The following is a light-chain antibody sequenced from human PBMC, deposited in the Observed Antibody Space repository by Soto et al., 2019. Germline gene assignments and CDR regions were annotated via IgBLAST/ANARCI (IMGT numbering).Light chain of an antibody. CDR1: QSLVYSDGNAY. V-gene: IGKV2-30*01. Sequence: DVVMTQSPLSLSVTLGQPASISCKSSQSLVYSDGNAYLNWFHQRPGQSPRRLIHKASRRDSGXPXRXXGSGSGTEFTLTISRVEAEDIGVYYCMQGTHWPPRTFGQGTKLEIK. CDR2: KAS. J-gene: IGKJ2*01. CDR3: MQGTHWPPRT.